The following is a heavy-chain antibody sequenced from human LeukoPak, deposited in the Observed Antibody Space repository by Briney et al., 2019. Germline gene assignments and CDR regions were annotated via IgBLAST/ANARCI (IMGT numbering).Heavy chain of an antibody. V-gene: IGHV4-4*02. CDR2: IHHSASP. J-gene: IGHJ4*02. CDR1: GASITSNW. D-gene: IGHD2/OR15-2a*01. Sequence: SETLSLTCAVSGASITSNWWSWVRPSPGKGLEWIGEIHHSASPNYNTSLQSRVTLSLDKSQNQFSLKVTSVTAADTAVYYCARHIGILGKWGFDYWGQGTLVTVSS. CDR3: ARHIGILGKWGFDY.